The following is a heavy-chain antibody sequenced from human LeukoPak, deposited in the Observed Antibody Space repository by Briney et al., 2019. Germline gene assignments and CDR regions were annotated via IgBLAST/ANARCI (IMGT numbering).Heavy chain of an antibody. J-gene: IGHJ4*02. D-gene: IGHD3-10*01. CDR2: IIPIFGTA. V-gene: IGHV1-69*13. CDR3: ARRYYYGSGSYEGFDY. Sequence: SVKVSCKASGGTFSSYAISWVRQAPGQGLEWMGGIIPIFGTANYAQKFQGRVTITADESTSTAYMELSSLRSEDTAVYYCARRYYYGSGSYEGFDYWGQGTLVTVSS. CDR1: GGTFSSYA.